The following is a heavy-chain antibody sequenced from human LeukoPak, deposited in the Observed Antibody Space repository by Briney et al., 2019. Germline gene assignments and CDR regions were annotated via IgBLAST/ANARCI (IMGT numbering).Heavy chain of an antibody. D-gene: IGHD5-18*01. Sequence: GGSLRLSCAASGFTFSNYWMSWVRQAPGKGLEWVANIRQDGSEKYYVDSMRGRFTISRDNAKNSLYLQMSSLRAEDTAVYYCARNTAGLDYWGQGTLVTVSS. CDR3: ARNTAGLDY. V-gene: IGHV3-7*01. CDR1: GFTFSNYW. J-gene: IGHJ4*02. CDR2: IRQDGSEK.